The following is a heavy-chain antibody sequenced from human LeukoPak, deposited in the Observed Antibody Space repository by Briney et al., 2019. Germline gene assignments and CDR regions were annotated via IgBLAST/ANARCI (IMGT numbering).Heavy chain of an antibody. CDR1: VGTFSSYA. V-gene: IGHV1-69*04. CDR2: IIPILGIA. D-gene: IGHD3-10*01. J-gene: IGHJ5*02. CDR3: ASRNYYGSGSYYGWFDP. Sequence: ASVNVSCKSSVGTFSSYAISWVRQAPGQGLEWMGRIIPILGIANYAQKFQGRVTITADKSTSTAYMELSSLRSEDTAVYYRASRNYYGSGSYYGWFDPWGQGTLVTVSS.